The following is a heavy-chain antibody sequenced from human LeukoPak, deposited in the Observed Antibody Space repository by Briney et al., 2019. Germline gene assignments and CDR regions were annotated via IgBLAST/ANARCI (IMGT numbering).Heavy chain of an antibody. D-gene: IGHD5-18*01. V-gene: IGHV3-48*03. J-gene: IGHJ6*02. Sequence: GGSLRLSCAASGFTFSSYEMNWVRQAPGKGLEWVSYISSSGSTIYYADSVKGRFTISRDNAKNSLYLQMNSLRAEDTAVYYCAREGVYSYGDYYYGMDVWGQGTTVTASS. CDR3: AREGVYSYGDYYYGMDV. CDR2: ISSSGSTI. CDR1: GFTFSSYE.